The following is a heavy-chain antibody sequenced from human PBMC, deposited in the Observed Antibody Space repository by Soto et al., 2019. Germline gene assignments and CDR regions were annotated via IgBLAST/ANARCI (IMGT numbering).Heavy chain of an antibody. J-gene: IGHJ4*02. CDR1: GFSVSSNY. D-gene: IGHD3-10*01. Sequence: GGSLGLSCAASGFSVSSNYMSWVRQAPGKGLEWVSVIYSGGSTYYADSVKGRFTISRDNSKNTLYLQMNSLRAEDTAVYYCARGYYGSEIDYWGQGTLVTVSS. V-gene: IGHV3-66*01. CDR2: IYSGGST. CDR3: ARGYYGSEIDY.